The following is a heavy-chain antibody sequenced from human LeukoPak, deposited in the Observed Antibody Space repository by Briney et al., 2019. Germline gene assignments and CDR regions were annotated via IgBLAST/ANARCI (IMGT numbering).Heavy chain of an antibody. V-gene: IGHV4-30-4*01. Sequence: SQTLSLTCTVSGGSISSGDYYWSWIRQPPGKGLEWIGYIYYSGSTYYNPSLKSRVTISVDTSKNQFSLKLTSVTAADTAVYYCARNYDFWSGYLDYWGQGTLVTVSS. D-gene: IGHD3-3*01. CDR1: GGSISSGDYY. CDR2: IYYSGST. CDR3: ARNYDFWSGYLDY. J-gene: IGHJ4*02.